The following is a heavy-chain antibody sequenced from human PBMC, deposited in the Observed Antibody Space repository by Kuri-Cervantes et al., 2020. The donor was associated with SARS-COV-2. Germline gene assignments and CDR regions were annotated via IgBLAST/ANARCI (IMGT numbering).Heavy chain of an antibody. CDR1: GFTFSSYA. Sequence: GESLKISCAASGFTFSSYAMSWVRQAPGKGLEWVSAISGSGGSTYYADSVKGRFTISRDNSKNTLYLQMNSLRAEDTAVYYCAKARDKTISQFDYWGQGTLVPSPQ. CDR2: ISGSGGST. V-gene: IGHV3-23*01. CDR3: AKARDKTISQFDY. D-gene: IGHD3-9*01. J-gene: IGHJ4*02.